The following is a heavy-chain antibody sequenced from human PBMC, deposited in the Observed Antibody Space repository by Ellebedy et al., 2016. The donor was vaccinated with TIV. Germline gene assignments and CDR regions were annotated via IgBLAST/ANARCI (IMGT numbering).Heavy chain of an antibody. V-gene: IGHV3-66*01. J-gene: IGHJ5*02. D-gene: IGHD2-21*01. Sequence: PGGSLRLSCEASGIIVSDYFMNWVRQAPGKGLEWVSVLYPDANTTYTDSVNGRFIVSRDSSKNTLYLQMNSLTAEDTAVYYCARDPGGGGDFGDNWFDPWGQGTLVTVSS. CDR2: LYPDANT. CDR1: GIIVSDYF. CDR3: ARDPGGGGDFGDNWFDP.